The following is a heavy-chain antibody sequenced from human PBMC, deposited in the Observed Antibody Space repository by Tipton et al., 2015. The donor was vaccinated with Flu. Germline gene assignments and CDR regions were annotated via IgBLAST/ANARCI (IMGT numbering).Heavy chain of an antibody. CDR1: GYSISTGYY. CDR2: ISHSGST. J-gene: IGHJ4*02. CDR3: SRSTYYYGSGSSDY. D-gene: IGHD3-10*01. V-gene: IGHV4-38-2*01. Sequence: LRLSCAVSGYSISTGYYWGWIRQPPGKGLEWIGSISHSGSTHYKPSLKSRVTISLDTFQNQFSLKLNSVTAADTAVYYCSRSTYYYGSGSSDYWGQGTLVTVSS.